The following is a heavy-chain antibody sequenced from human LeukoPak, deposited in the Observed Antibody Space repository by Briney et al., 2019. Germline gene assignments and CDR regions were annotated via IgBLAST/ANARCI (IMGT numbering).Heavy chain of an antibody. Sequence: SETLSLTCTVSGSSISSCYWSWIRQPPGKGLEWIGYIYYSGSTNYNPSLKSRVTISVDTSKNQFSLKLSSVTAADTAVYYCARVSSSWPDYYYYYYMDVWGKGTTVTVSS. CDR2: IYYSGST. J-gene: IGHJ6*03. CDR3: ARVSSSWPDYYYYYYMDV. D-gene: IGHD6-13*01. CDR1: GSSISSCY. V-gene: IGHV4-59*01.